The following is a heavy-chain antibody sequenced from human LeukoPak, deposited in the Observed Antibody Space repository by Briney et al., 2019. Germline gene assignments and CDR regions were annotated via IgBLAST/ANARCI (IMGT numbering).Heavy chain of an antibody. CDR3: AKDQAGATVY. CDR2: ISYDGSNK. J-gene: IGHJ4*02. V-gene: IGHV3-30*18. D-gene: IGHD1-26*01. CDR1: GFTFSSYG. Sequence: GGSLRLSCAASGFTFSSYGMHWVRQAPGKGLEWVAVISYDGSNKYYADSVKGRFTIPRDNSKNTLYLQMNSLRAEDTAVYYCAKDQAGATVYWGQGTLVTVSS.